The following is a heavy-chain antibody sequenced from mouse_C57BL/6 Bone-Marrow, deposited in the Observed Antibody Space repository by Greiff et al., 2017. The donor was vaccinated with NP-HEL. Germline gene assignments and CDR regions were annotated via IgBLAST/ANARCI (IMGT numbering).Heavy chain of an antibody. CDR2: IDPEDGDT. J-gene: IGHJ4*01. Sequence: DVKLVESGAELVRPGASVKLSCTASGFNIKDYYMHWVKQRPEQGLEWIGRIDPEDGDTEYAPKFQGTATMTEDTSSNTAYLQLSSLTSEDTAVYYCTTRDYYAMDYWGQGTSVTVSS. CDR1: GFNIKDYY. CDR3: TTRDYYAMDY. V-gene: IGHV14-1*01.